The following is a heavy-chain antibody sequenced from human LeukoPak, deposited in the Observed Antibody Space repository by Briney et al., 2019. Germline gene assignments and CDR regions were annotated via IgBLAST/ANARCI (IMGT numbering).Heavy chain of an antibody. V-gene: IGHV3-7*03. CDR1: GFSFSGYW. CDR3: ARVGSGNFLGAFDI. D-gene: IGHD1-26*01. CDR2: INQDGSEK. J-gene: IGHJ3*02. Sequence: GGSLRLSCAASGFSFSGYWMSWVRQAPGKRLEWVANINQDGSEKYYVDSVKGRFTISRDNAKNSLFLQMNSLRAEDTAVYYCARVGSGNFLGAFDIWGQGTMVTVSS.